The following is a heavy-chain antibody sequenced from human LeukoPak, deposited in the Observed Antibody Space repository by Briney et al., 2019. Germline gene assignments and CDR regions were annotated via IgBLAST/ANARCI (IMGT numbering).Heavy chain of an antibody. J-gene: IGHJ4*02. CDR3: SRQIDYHDDSAYPY. CDR1: GXPFSASS. Sequence: GSLRLSCSASGXPFSASSMHWVRHASGKGLEWFGRIRGKANNYATAYAASVKGRFIISRDDSKNTAYLQVNSLKTEDTSVYYCSRQIDYHDDSAYPYWGQGTLVTVSS. V-gene: IGHV3-73*01. D-gene: IGHD3-22*01. CDR2: IRGKANNYAT.